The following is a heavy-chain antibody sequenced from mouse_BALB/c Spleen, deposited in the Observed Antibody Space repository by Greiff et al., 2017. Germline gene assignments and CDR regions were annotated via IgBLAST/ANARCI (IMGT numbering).Heavy chain of an antibody. V-gene: IGHV1-77*01. CDR2: IYPGSGNT. J-gene: IGHJ3*01. CDR3: ARGATVVAEGFAD. Sequence: QVQLQQSGAELARPGASVKLSCKASGYTFTDYYINWVKQRTGQGLEWIGEIYPGSGNTYYNEKFKGKATLTADKSSSTAYMQLSSLTSEDSAVYFCARGATVVAEGFADWGQGTLVTVAA. CDR1: GYTFTDYY. D-gene: IGHD1-1*01.